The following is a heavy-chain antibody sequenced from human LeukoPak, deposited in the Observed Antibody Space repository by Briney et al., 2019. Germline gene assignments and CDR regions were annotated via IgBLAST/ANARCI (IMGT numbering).Heavy chain of an antibody. Sequence: PGGSLRLSCAASGFTFSSYSMNWVRQAPGKGLEWVSSISSSSSYIYYADSVKGRFTISRDNAKNSLYLQMNSLRSEDTAVYYCARGCPPGVLLWFGELKFRYYYYYMDVWGKGTTVTVSS. CDR3: ARGCPPGVLLWFGELKFRYYYYYMDV. D-gene: IGHD3-10*01. CDR2: ISSSSSYI. V-gene: IGHV3-21*04. J-gene: IGHJ6*03. CDR1: GFTFSSYS.